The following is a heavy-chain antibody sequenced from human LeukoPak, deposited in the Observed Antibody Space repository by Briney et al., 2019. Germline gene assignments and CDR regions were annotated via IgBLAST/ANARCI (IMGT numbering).Heavy chain of an antibody. D-gene: IGHD3-10*01. V-gene: IGHV4-59*01. Sequence: SETLSLTCTVSGGSISSYYWSWIRQPPGKGLEWIGYIYYSGSTNYNPSLKSRVTISVDTSKNQFSLKLSSVTAADSAVYSCAGRIAYGSGSYYGNYYYYGMDVWGQGTTVTVSS. CDR3: AGRIAYGSGSYYGNYYYYGMDV. CDR2: IYYSGST. J-gene: IGHJ6*02. CDR1: GGSISSYY.